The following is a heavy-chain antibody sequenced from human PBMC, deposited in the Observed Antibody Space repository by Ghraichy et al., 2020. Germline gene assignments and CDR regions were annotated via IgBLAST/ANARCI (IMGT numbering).Heavy chain of an antibody. Sequence: SQTLSLTCAISGDSVSSNSAAWNWIRQSPSRGLEWLGRTYYRSKWYNDYAVSVKSRITINPDTSKNQFSLQLNSVTPEDTAVYYCARGGTAGLLWFDGEAYYFDYWGQGTLVTVSS. CDR1: GDSVSSNSAA. J-gene: IGHJ4*02. V-gene: IGHV6-1*01. CDR2: TYYRSKWYN. D-gene: IGHD3-10*01. CDR3: ARGGTAGLLWFDGEAYYFDY.